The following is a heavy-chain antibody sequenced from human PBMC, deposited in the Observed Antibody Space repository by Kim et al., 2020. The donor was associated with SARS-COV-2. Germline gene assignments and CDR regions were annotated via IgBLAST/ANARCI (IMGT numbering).Heavy chain of an antibody. J-gene: IGHJ3*02. D-gene: IGHD3-9*01. CDR1: GGSISSSSYY. CDR2: IYYSGST. V-gene: IGHV4-39*01. CDR3: ASLDWLYGIHAFDI. Sequence: SETLSLTCTVSGGSISSSSYYWGWIRQPPGKGLEWIGSIYYSGSTYYNPSLKSRVTISVDTSKNQFSLKLSSVTAADTAVYYCASLDWLYGIHAFDIWGQGTMVTVSS.